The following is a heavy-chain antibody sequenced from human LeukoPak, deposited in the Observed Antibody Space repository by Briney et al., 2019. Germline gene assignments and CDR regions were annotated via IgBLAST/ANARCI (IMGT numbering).Heavy chain of an antibody. CDR2: FNPNTGGT. V-gene: IGHV1-2*02. J-gene: IGHJ4*02. CDR3: ARDLGYSGYDSPY. Sequence: GASVKVSCKASGYTFTGYYMHWMRQAPGQGLEWMGWFNPNTGGTNYAQKFQGRVTMTRDTSINTAYMELSRLTSDDTAVYYCARDLGYSGYDSPYWGQGTLVIVSS. CDR1: GYTFTGYY. D-gene: IGHD5-12*01.